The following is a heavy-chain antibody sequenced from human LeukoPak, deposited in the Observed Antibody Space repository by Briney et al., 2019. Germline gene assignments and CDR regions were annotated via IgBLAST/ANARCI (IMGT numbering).Heavy chain of an antibody. J-gene: IGHJ4*02. D-gene: IGHD3-9*01. CDR3: ARLNRYYDILTGYTIPYYFDY. V-gene: IGHV4-34*01. CDR2: INHSGST. Sequence: PSETLSLTCAVYGGSFSGYYWSWIRQPPGKGLEWIGEINHSGSTNYNPSLKSRVTISADTSKNQFSLKLSSVTAADTAVYYCARLNRYYDILTGYTIPYYFDYWGQGTLVTVSS. CDR1: GGSFSGYY.